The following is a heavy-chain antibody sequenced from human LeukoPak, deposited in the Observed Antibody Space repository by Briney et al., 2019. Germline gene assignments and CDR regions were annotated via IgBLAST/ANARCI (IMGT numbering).Heavy chain of an antibody. V-gene: IGHV3-30*02. J-gene: IGHJ4*02. CDR2: IRYDGSNK. Sequence: GGSLRLSCAASGFTFSSYGMHWVRQAPGKGLEWVAFIRYDGSNKYYADSVKGRFTISRDNSKNTLYLQMNSLRAEDTAVYYCAKDYRLYDILTGYCLDYWGQGTLVTVSS. CDR3: AKDYRLYDILTGYCLDY. CDR1: GFTFSSYG. D-gene: IGHD3-9*01.